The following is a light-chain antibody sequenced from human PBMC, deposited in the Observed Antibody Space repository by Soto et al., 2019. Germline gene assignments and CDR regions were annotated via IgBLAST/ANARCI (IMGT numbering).Light chain of an antibody. J-gene: IGKJ1*01. CDR1: QSLLYSNGYNY. Sequence: IVMTQSPLSLPVTPGEPASISCRSSQSLLYSNGYNYLDWYLQRPGQSPQLLIYLGSNRASGVPDRFSGSGSDTYFTLEISRVEADDVGVYYCMQPLENFRTFGQGTKVDIK. CDR3: MQPLENFRT. CDR2: LGS. V-gene: IGKV2-28*01.